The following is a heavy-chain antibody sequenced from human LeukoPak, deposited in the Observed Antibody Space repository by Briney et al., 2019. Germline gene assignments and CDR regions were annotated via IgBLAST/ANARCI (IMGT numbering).Heavy chain of an antibody. J-gene: IGHJ4*02. CDR2: ISWDGSST. CDR3: AKVDTLGYYGSGSYYDY. V-gene: IGHV3-43*01. Sequence: PGGSLRLSCAASGFTFDDYTMHWVRQAPGKGLEWVSLISWDGSSTYYADSAKGRFTISRDNSKNSLYLQMNSLRTEDTALYYCAKVDTLGYYGSGSYYDYWGQGTLVTVSS. D-gene: IGHD3-10*01. CDR1: GFTFDDYT.